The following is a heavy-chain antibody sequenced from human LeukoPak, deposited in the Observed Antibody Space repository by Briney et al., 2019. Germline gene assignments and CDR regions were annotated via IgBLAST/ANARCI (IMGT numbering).Heavy chain of an antibody. CDR3: AKVGWELEYYFDY. D-gene: IGHD1-26*01. CDR1: GFTFSSYA. J-gene: IGHJ4*02. V-gene: IGHV3-23*01. CDR2: ISGSGGST. Sequence: PGGSLRLSCAASGFTFSSYAMSWVRQAPGKGLDWVSAISGSGGSTYYADSVKGRFTISRDNSKNTLYLQMNSLRAEDTAVYYCAKVGWELEYYFDYWGQGTLVTVSS.